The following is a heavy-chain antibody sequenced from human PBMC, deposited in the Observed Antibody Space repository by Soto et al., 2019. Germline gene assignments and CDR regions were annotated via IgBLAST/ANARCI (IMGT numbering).Heavy chain of an antibody. J-gene: IGHJ6*02. Sequence: AGESLKISCKGSGYSFTSYWISWVRQMPGKGLEWMGRIDPSDSYTNYSPSFQGHVTISADKSISTAYLQWSSLKASDTAMYYCARLPYYYDSSGYNYYYYGMDVWGQGTRVTVSS. CDR3: ARLPYYYDSSGYNYYYYGMDV. CDR1: GYSFTSYW. V-gene: IGHV5-10-1*01. D-gene: IGHD3-22*01. CDR2: IDPSDSYT.